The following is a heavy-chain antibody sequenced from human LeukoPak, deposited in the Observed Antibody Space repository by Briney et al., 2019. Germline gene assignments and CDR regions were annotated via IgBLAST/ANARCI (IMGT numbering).Heavy chain of an antibody. CDR3: AREVSTEVNAPYDY. D-gene: IGHD4-23*01. V-gene: IGHV3-66*01. CDR2: IHSAGST. CDR1: GLTVSSNY. Sequence: GGSLRLSCAVSGLTVSSNYMTWVRQAPGKGLEWVSIIHSAGSTYYADSVKGRFTISRDISKNTVYLQMNSLRAEDTAVYYCAREVSTEVNAPYDYWGQGTLVTVSS. J-gene: IGHJ4*02.